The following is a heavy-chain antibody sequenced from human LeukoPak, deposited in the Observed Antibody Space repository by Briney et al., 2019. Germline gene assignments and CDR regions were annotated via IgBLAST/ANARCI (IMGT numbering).Heavy chain of an antibody. V-gene: IGHV1-69*13. Sequence: GASVKVPCKASGGTFSSYAISWVRQAPGQGLEWMGGIIPIFGTANYAQKFQGRVTITADESTSTAYMELSSLRSEDTAVYYCARSDLGYCSSTSCYASEGYYYYGMDVWGKGTTVTVSS. J-gene: IGHJ6*04. CDR1: GGTFSSYA. CDR2: IIPIFGTA. CDR3: ARSDLGYCSSTSCYASEGYYYYGMDV. D-gene: IGHD2-2*01.